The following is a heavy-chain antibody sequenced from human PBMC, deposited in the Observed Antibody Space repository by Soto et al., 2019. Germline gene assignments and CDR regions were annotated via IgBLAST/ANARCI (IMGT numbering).Heavy chain of an antibody. Sequence: EVQLVESGGTLVQPGGSLRLSCAASGFDASVNYMTWVRQAPGKGLEWVSLINAAGSTLYADSVKGRFTISRDDSNNTLSLQMNSLRVEDTAMYYCVRENYYYGIDVWGQGTAVTVSS. V-gene: IGHV3-66*01. J-gene: IGHJ6*02. CDR3: VRENYYYGIDV. CDR2: INAAGST. CDR1: GFDASVNY.